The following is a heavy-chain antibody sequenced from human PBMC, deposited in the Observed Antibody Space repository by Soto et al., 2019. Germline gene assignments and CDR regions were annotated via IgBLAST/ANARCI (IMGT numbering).Heavy chain of an antibody. V-gene: IGHV3-30-3*01. Sequence: GGSLRLSCAASGFTFSSYAMHWVRQAPGKGLEWVAVISYDGSNKYYADSVKGRFTISRDNSKNTLYLQMNSLRAEDTAVYYCARDRISSGWHEYYFDYWGQGTLVTVSS. CDR3: ARDRISSGWHEYYFDY. CDR1: GFTFSSYA. CDR2: ISYDGSNK. D-gene: IGHD6-19*01. J-gene: IGHJ4*02.